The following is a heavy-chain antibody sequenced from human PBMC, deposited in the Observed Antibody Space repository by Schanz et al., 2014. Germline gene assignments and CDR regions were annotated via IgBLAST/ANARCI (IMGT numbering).Heavy chain of an antibody. CDR1: GFTFSSYA. V-gene: IGHV3-23*04. J-gene: IGHJ4*02. Sequence: EVQLVESGGGLVQPGGSLRLSCAASGFTFSSYAMTWVRQAPGKGLEWVSAISGSGGSTYYADSVKGRFTISRDNSKNTLYLQMNXXXXADTAVYYCAKGGLSTMRDWGQGTLVTVSS. CDR3: AKGGLSTMRD. CDR2: ISGSGGST. D-gene: IGHD5-12*01.